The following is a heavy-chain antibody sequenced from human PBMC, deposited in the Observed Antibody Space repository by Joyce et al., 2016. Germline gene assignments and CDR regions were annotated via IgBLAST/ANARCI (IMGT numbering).Heavy chain of an antibody. CDR1: GYKFAGSY. Sequence: QVHLVQSGAEVKTPGASVKVSCKASGYKFAGSYMHWGRQAPGQGVEWMGRITINSGDAKYAEKFRGRVTITRDTSTSTVFMEVTSLTSDDTAEYYCAKRDAATLALDSWGQGTLVIVSS. CDR2: ITINSGDA. D-gene: IGHD2-15*01. CDR3: AKRDAATLALDS. J-gene: IGHJ4*02. V-gene: IGHV1-2*06.